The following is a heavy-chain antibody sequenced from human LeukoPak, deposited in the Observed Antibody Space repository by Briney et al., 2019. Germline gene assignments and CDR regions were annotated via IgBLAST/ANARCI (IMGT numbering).Heavy chain of an antibody. Sequence: ASVKVSCKASGYTFTSYYMHWVRQAPGQGLEWMGIINPSGGSTSYAQKFQGRVTMTRDMSTSTVYMELSSVTAADTAVYYCARGFRNIDYWGQGTLVTVSS. CDR3: ARGFRNIDY. D-gene: IGHD2/OR15-2a*01. J-gene: IGHJ4*02. CDR1: GYTFTSYY. CDR2: INPSGGST. V-gene: IGHV1-46*01.